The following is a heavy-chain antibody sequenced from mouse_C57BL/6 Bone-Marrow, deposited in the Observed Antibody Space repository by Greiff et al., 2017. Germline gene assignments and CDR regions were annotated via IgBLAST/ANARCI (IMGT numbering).Heavy chain of an antibody. Sequence: VQLQQSGAELVRPGASVKLSCTASGYNIKDDYINWVKQWPEQGLEWIGWIDPENGDTKCASKFQGKATITADTSSNTAYLQLSCLTSEDTAVYHWTTFRNWGQGTTVTVSA. J-gene: IGHJ3*01. CDR3: TTFRN. CDR2: IDPENGDT. CDR1: GYNIKDDY. V-gene: IGHV14-4*01.